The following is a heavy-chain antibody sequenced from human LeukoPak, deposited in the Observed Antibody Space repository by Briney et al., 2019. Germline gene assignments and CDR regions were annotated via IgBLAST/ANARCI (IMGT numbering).Heavy chain of an antibody. Sequence: GRSLRLSCAASGFTFDDYAMFWVRQAPGKGLEWVSGISWNSKNIGYAASVKGRFTISRDNAKNSLYLQMNSLRAEDTAFYYCANGNRDSSGFYYYYGMDVWGQGTTVTVSS. CDR1: GFTFDDYA. D-gene: IGHD3-22*01. CDR2: ISWNSKNI. V-gene: IGHV3-9*01. CDR3: ANGNRDSSGFYYYYGMDV. J-gene: IGHJ6*02.